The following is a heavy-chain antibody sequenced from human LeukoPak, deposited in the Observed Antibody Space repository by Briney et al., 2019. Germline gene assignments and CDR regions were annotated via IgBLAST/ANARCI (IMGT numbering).Heavy chain of an antibody. CDR1: GFTFSSYE. Sequence: GGSLRLSCAASGFTFSSYEMNWVRQAPGKGLEWVANIKEDGSGKYYVDSVKGRFTISRDNAKNSLSLQVNSLSAEDTAVYYCARSRSGYYEDYWGQGTLVTVSS. D-gene: IGHD3-22*01. J-gene: IGHJ4*02. V-gene: IGHV3-7*01. CDR2: IKEDGSGK. CDR3: ARSRSGYYEDY.